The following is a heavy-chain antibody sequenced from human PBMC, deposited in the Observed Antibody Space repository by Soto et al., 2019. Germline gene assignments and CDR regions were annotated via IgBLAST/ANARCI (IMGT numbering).Heavy chain of an antibody. J-gene: IGHJ5*02. CDR3: ARATTGVWWFDP. CDR2: IYYSGST. Sequence: QVQLQESGPGLVKPSQTLSLTCTVSGGSISSGDYYWSWIRQPPGKGLEWIGYIYYSGSTYYNPSLKRRVTIAVDTSKNQFSLKLSSVTAADTAVYYCARATTGVWWFDPWGQGTLVTVSS. CDR1: GGSISSGDYY. V-gene: IGHV4-30-4*01. D-gene: IGHD3-16*01.